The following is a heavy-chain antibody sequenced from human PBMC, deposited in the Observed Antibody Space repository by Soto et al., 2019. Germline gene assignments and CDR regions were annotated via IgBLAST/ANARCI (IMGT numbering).Heavy chain of an antibody. CDR2: IIPILGIA. Sequence: QVQLVQSGAEVKKPGSSVKVSCKASGGTFSSYTISWVRQAPGQGLEWMGRIIPILGIANYAQKFQGRVTITADKSTSTAYRELSSMRSEDTAVYYCARNLELWFDPWGQVTLVTGSS. CDR3: ARNLELWFDP. J-gene: IGHJ5*02. V-gene: IGHV1-69*02. D-gene: IGHD1-26*01. CDR1: GGTFSSYT.